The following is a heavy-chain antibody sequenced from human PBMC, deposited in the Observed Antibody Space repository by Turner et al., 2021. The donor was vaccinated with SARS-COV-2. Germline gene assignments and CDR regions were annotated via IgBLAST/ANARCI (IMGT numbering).Heavy chain of an antibody. V-gene: IGHV4-39*01. J-gene: IGHJ6*02. CDR3: AIAPNYYYGMDV. CDR2: IYYSGST. Sequence: QLQLQESGPGLVKPSETLSPTCTVSGGSISSSSYYWGWIRQPPGKGLEWIGSIYYSGSTYYNPSLKSRVTISVDTSKNQFSLKLSSVTAADTAVYYCAIAPNYYYGMDVWGQGTTVTVSS. CDR1: GGSISSSSYY.